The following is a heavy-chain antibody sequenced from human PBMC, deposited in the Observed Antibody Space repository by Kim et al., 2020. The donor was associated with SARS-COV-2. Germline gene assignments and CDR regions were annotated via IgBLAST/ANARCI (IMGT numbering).Heavy chain of an antibody. D-gene: IGHD3-22*01. CDR3: TKRRKYYYDSSGYLDAFDI. Sequence: GGSLRLSCTASGFTFGDYAMSWFRQAPGKGLEWVGFIRSKAYGGTTEYAASVKGRFTISRDDSKSIAYLQMNSLKTEDTAVYYCTKRRKYYYDSSGYLDAFDIWGQGTMVTVSP. CDR1: GFTFGDYA. J-gene: IGHJ3*02. V-gene: IGHV3-49*03. CDR2: IRSKAYGGTT.